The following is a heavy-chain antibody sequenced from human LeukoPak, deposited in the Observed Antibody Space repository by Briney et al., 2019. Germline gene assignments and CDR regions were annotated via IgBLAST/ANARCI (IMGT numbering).Heavy chain of an antibody. D-gene: IGHD3-10*01. CDR1: GFTFNTYT. Sequence: GGSLRLSCAASGFTFNTYTMNWVRQAPGKGLEWVSYISGSSGIIDYADSVRGRFTISRDNAKNSLYLQMNSLRAEDTAVYYCARDYYGSGSYYNHYGMDVWGQGTTVTVSS. J-gene: IGHJ6*02. CDR3: ARDYYGSGSYYNHYGMDV. CDR2: ISGSSGII. V-gene: IGHV3-48*01.